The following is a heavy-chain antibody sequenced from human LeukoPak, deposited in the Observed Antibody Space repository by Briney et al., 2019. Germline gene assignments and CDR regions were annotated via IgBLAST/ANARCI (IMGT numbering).Heavy chain of an antibody. CDR1: GDSISSSY. Sequence: SETLSLTCTVSGDSISSSYWSWIRQPPGKGLEWIGYIFYSGSTNYNPSLKSRVTISVDTSKNQFSLKLSSVTAADTAVYYCASRPDCSSTSCLDYWGQGTLVTVSS. CDR3: ASRPDCSSTSCLDY. J-gene: IGHJ4*02. V-gene: IGHV4-59*12. CDR2: IFYSGST. D-gene: IGHD2-2*01.